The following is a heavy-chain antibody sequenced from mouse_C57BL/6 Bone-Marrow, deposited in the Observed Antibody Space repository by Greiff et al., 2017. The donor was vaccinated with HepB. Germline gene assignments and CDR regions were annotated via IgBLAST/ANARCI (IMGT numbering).Heavy chain of an antibody. CDR3: ARNSNSAMDY. CDR1: GFTFTDYY. V-gene: IGHV7-3*01. CDR2: IRNKANGYTT. Sequence: EVKLVESGGGLVQPGGSLSLSCAASGFTFTDYYMSWVRQPPGKALEWLGFIRNKANGYTTEYSASVKGRFTISRDNSQSILYLQMNALRAEDSATYYCARNSNSAMDYWGQGTSVTVSS. J-gene: IGHJ4*01.